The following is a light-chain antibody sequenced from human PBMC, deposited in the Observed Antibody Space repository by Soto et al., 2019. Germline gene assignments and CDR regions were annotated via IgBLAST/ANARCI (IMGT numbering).Light chain of an antibody. CDR2: DAS. V-gene: IGKV3-11*01. CDR3: HQRSNWPPRIT. CDR1: QSVSSY. J-gene: IGKJ5*01. Sequence: EIVLTQSQATLSLSPGERATLSCRASQSVSSYLAWYQQKPGQAPRLLIYDASNRATGIPARFSGSRSGTDFTLTISRLEPEDFADYYCHQRSNWPPRITFGQGTRLEIK.